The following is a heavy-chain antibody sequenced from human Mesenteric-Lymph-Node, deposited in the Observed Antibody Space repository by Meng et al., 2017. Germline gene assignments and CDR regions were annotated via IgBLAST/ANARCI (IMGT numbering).Heavy chain of an antibody. CDR3: ARADIVVVVAARDAFDI. CDR2: ISAYNGNT. Sequence: ASVKVSCKASGYTFTSYGIGWVRQAPGQGLEWMGWISAYNGNTNYAQKLQGRVTMTTDTSTSTAYMELRSLRSDDTAVYYCARADIVVVVAARDAFDIWGQGTMVTVSS. D-gene: IGHD2-15*01. V-gene: IGHV1-18*01. CDR1: GYTFTSYG. J-gene: IGHJ3*02.